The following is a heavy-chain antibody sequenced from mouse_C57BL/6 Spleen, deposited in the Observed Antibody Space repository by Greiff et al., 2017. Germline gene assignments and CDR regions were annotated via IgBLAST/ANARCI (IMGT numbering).Heavy chain of an antibody. V-gene: IGHV1-82*01. D-gene: IGHD1-1*01. CDR3: AREITTRGYFDV. CDR2: IYPGDGDT. J-gene: IGHJ1*03. Sequence: VQGVESGPELVKPGASVKISCKASGYAFSSSWMNWVKQRPGKGLEWIGRIYPGDGDTNYNGKFKGKATLTADKSSSTAYMQLSSLTSEDSAVYFCAREITTRGYFDVWGTGTTGTVSS. CDR1: GYAFSSSW.